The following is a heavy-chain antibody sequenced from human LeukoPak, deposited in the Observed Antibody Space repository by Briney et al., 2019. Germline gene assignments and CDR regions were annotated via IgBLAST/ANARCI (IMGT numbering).Heavy chain of an antibody. CDR2: INHSGGT. D-gene: IGHD5-24*01. CDR1: GGSFSGYY. CDR3: ARGKRLQLRGRTYLPDY. J-gene: IGHJ4*02. V-gene: IGHV4-34*01. Sequence: KPSETLSLTCAVYGGSFSGYYGSWIRQPPGKGLEWIGEINHSGGTNYNPSLKSRVTISVDTSKNQFSLKLSSVTAADTAVYYCARGKRLQLRGRTYLPDYWGQGTLVTVSS.